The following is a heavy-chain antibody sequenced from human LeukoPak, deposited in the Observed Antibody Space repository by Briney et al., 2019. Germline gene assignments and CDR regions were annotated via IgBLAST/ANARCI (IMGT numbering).Heavy chain of an antibody. CDR3: AKHSSSWSFDY. CDR1: GFTFSSYS. D-gene: IGHD6-13*01. J-gene: IGHJ4*02. Sequence: GGSLRLSCAASGFTFSSYSMNWVRQAPGKGLEWVSSISTTSSFIYYADSVKGRFTISRDNAKNSLYLQMNSLRAEDTAVYYCAKHSSSWSFDYWGQGTLVTVSS. CDR2: ISTTSSFI. V-gene: IGHV3-21*04.